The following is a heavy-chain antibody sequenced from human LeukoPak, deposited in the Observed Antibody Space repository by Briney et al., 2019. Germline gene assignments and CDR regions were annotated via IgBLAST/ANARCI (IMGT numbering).Heavy chain of an antibody. Sequence: GGSLRLSCAASGFTFDDYAMHWVRQAPGKGLEWVSGISWNSGSIGYADSVKGRFTISRDNAKNSLYLQMNSLRAEDTALYYCAKDNGRGFGELFTGGAFDIWGQGTMVTVSS. J-gene: IGHJ3*02. D-gene: IGHD3-10*01. CDR3: AKDNGRGFGELFTGGAFDI. CDR1: GFTFDDYA. CDR2: ISWNSGSI. V-gene: IGHV3-9*01.